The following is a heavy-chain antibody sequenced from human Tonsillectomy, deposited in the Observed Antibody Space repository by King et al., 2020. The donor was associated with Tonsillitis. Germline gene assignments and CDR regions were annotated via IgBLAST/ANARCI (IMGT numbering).Heavy chain of an antibody. Sequence: QLVQSGAEVKKPGESLKISCKGSGYSFTSYGIGWVRQMPGKGLEWMGIIYPGDSDTRYSPSFQGQVTFSADKSISTAYLQWSSLKASDTAMYYCARPAGYCSSTSAGCYFEYWGQGTLVTVSS. J-gene: IGHJ4*02. CDR1: GYSFTSYG. CDR2: IYPGDSDT. V-gene: IGHV5-51*01. D-gene: IGHD2-2*01. CDR3: ARPAGYCSSTSAGCYFEY.